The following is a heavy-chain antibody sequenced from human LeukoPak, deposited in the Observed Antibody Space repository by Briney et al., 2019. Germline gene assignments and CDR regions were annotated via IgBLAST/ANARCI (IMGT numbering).Heavy chain of an antibody. J-gene: IGHJ4*02. CDR3: ASSNIAVAVPTYIDY. CDR2: INPNSGGT. V-gene: IGHV1-2*02. CDR1: GYTFSGYY. Sequence: ASVKVSCKASGYTFSGYYLFWVRQAPGQGLEYMGWINPNSGGTNYAQKFQGRVTMTRDTSISTAYMELSRLRSDDTAVYYCASSNIAVAVPTYIDYWGQGTLVTVSS. D-gene: IGHD6-19*01.